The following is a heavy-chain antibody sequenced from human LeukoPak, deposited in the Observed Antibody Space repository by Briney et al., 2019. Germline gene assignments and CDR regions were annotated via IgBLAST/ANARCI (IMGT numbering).Heavy chain of an antibody. CDR3: ARHLTRGYSGYDLGRSYLDY. J-gene: IGHJ4*02. CDR2: ISDSGGST. D-gene: IGHD5-12*01. V-gene: IGHV3-23*01. CDR1: GITLSNYG. Sequence: GGSLRLSCAVSGITLSNYGMSWVRQAPGKGLEWVAGISDSGGSTNYADSVKGRFTISRDNPKNTLYLQMNSLRAEDTAVYYCARHLTRGYSGYDLGRSYLDYWGQGTLVTVSS.